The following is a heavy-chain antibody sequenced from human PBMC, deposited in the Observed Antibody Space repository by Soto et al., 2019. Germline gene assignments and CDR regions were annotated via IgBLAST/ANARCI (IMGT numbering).Heavy chain of an antibody. Sequence: EVQLVESGGGLVQPGGSLRLSCEASGFTVSSNYMSWVRQAPGKGLEWVSVIYSGGSAYYSDSVKGSFTISRDNSKNTLYLQMNSLRAEDTAVYYCARHGYSYGGGYFDYWGQGTLVTVSS. CDR1: GFTVSSNY. D-gene: IGHD5-18*01. CDR2: IYSGGSA. V-gene: IGHV3-66*04. J-gene: IGHJ4*02. CDR3: ARHGYSYGGGYFDY.